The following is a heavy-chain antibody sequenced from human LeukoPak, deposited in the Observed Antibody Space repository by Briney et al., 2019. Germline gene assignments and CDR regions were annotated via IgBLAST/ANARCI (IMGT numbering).Heavy chain of an antibody. CDR3: ARAKLGTFDY. V-gene: IGHV4-59*01. CDR2: IYYSGST. Sequence: SETLSLTCTASGGSISSYYWSWIRQPPGKGLEWIGYIYYSGSTNYNPSLKSRVTISVDTSKNQFSLKLSSVTAADTAVYYCARAKLGTFDYWGQGTLVTVSS. D-gene: IGHD7-27*01. J-gene: IGHJ4*02. CDR1: GGSISSYY.